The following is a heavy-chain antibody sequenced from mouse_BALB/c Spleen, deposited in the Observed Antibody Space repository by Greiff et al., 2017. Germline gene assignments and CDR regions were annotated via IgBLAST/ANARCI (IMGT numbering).Heavy chain of an antibody. J-gene: IGHJ3*01. V-gene: IGHV5-9-1*01. CDR1: GFTFSSYA. D-gene: IGHD2-4*01. CDR2: ISSGGSYT. Sequence: EVMLVESGGGLVKPGGSLKLSCAASGFTFSSYAMSWVRQTPEKRLEWVATISSGGSYTYYPDSVKGRFTISRDNAKNTLYLQMSSLRSEDTAMYYCARRDYEFADWGQGTLVTVSA. CDR3: ARRDYEFAD.